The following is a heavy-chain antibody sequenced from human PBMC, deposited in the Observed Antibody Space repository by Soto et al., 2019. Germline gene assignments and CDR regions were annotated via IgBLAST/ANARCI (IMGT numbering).Heavy chain of an antibody. D-gene: IGHD1-26*01. CDR2: IDPSGGDT. V-gene: IGHV1-46*02. Sequence: QVQLVQSGAEVRKPGASVKVSCKASGYTFNRHYIQWVRQAPGQGLEWMGMIDPSGGDTNYAKKYQGRVTLTSDTSTITVYMELSSLRSEDTAVYYCAKRRGVGLTRSSFDYWGPGTLVIGSS. CDR1: GYTFNRHY. J-gene: IGHJ4*02. CDR3: AKRRGVGLTRSSFDY.